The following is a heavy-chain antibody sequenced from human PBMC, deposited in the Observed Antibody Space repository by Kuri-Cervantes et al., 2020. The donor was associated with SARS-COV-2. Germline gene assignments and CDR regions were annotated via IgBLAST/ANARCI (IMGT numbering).Heavy chain of an antibody. Sequence: GGSLRLSCAVSGFTASSSTLIWVRQAPGKGLEWVGFIRSKAYGGTTEYAASVKGRFTISRDDSKSIAYLQMNSLKTGDTAVYYCTRENFWSGYFDYWGQGTLVTVSS. D-gene: IGHD3-3*01. CDR3: TRENFWSGYFDY. CDR1: GFTASSST. CDR2: IRSKAYGGTT. J-gene: IGHJ4*02. V-gene: IGHV3-49*04.